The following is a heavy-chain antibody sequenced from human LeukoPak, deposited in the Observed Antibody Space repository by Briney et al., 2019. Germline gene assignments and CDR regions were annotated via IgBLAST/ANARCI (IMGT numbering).Heavy chain of an antibody. CDR1: GFTFSSYE. V-gene: IGHV3-48*03. D-gene: IGHD3-22*01. CDR2: ISSSGNTI. J-gene: IGHJ1*01. Sequence: GGSLRLSCAASGFTFSSYEMNWVRQAPGKGLEWVSYISSSGNTIYYADSVKGRFTTSRDNAKNSLYLQMNSLRAEDTAVYYCARKNYDNSGYFHHWGQGTLVTASS. CDR3: ARKNYDNSGYFHH.